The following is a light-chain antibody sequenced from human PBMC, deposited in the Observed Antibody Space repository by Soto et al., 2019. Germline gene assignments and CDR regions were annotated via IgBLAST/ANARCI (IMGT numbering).Light chain of an antibody. V-gene: IGLV2-8*01. CDR1: SSDIGGYNF. Sequence: QSGLTQPPSASGSPGQSVTISCTGTSSDIGGYNFVSWYQQHPGKAPKLMIDEVNKRPSGVPDRFSGSKSGNTASLTVSGLQAEDEADYYCSSYADTNNLVFGGGTKLTVL. J-gene: IGLJ2*01. CDR2: EVN. CDR3: SSYADTNNLV.